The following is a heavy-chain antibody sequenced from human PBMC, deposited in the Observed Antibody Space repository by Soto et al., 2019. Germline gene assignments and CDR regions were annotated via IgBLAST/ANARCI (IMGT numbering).Heavy chain of an antibody. V-gene: IGHV4-34*01. CDR3: ARGRSGYDFWSGYYPILDY. CDR2: INHSGST. J-gene: IGHJ4*02. D-gene: IGHD3-3*01. CDR1: GGSFSGYY. Sequence: PSETLSLTCAVYGGSFSGYYWSWIRQPPGKGLEWIGEINHSGSTNYNPSLKSRVTISVDTSKNQFSLKLSSVTAADTAVYYCARGRSGYDFWSGYYPILDYWGQGTLVTVSS.